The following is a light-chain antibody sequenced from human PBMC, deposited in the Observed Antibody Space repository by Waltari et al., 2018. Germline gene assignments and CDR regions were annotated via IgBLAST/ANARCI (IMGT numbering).Light chain of an antibody. J-gene: IGLJ3*02. CDR2: INSDCSH. CDR3: QIWGPGFRV. Sequence: QLVLTQSPSAYASLGASVKLPCTLTSGHSSYALACHQQKPQKGPRYLMKINSDCSHNQGDGIPDRFSGSSSGAERYLTISSLQSEDEADYYFQIWGPGFRVFGGGTKVTVL. CDR1: SGHSSYA. V-gene: IGLV4-69*01.